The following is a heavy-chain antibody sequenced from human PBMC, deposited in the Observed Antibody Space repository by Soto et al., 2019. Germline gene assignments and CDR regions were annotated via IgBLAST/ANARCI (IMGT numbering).Heavy chain of an antibody. Sequence: GGSLRLSCAASGFTFSSDAMSWVRQAPGKGLEWVSAISGSGGSTYYADSVKGRFTISRDNSKNTLYLQMNSLRAEDTAVYYCAKDRTLLWFGELSPGGMDVWGQGTTVTVSS. CDR3: AKDRTLLWFGELSPGGMDV. D-gene: IGHD3-10*01. J-gene: IGHJ6*02. V-gene: IGHV3-23*01. CDR2: ISGSGGST. CDR1: GFTFSSDA.